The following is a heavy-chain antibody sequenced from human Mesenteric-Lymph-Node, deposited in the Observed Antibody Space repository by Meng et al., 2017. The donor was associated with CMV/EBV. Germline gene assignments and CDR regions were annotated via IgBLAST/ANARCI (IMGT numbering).Heavy chain of an antibody. Sequence: GEPLKISCAASGFTFSSYAMSWVRQAPGKGLEWVSAISGSGGSTYYADSVKGRFTISRDNAKNSLYLQMNSLRAEDTAVYYCARDVGIAAAYGYWGQGTLVTVSS. CDR1: GFTFSSYA. CDR2: ISGSGGST. CDR3: ARDVGIAAAYGY. D-gene: IGHD6-13*01. J-gene: IGHJ4*02. V-gene: IGHV3-23*01.